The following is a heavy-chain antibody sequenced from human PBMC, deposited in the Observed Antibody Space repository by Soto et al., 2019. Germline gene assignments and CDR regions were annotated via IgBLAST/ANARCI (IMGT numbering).Heavy chain of an antibody. Sequence: GASVKVSCKASGYTFTSYQMHWVRQAPGHGLEWMGIINPNDGGTTYAQKFQGRVIITRDTSTSTVYMELSSLRSEDTAVYYCARIDYDDDYWGQGTLVTVSS. CDR2: INPNDGGT. CDR1: GYTFTSYQ. J-gene: IGHJ4*02. D-gene: IGHD4-17*01. V-gene: IGHV1-46*03. CDR3: ARIDYDDDY.